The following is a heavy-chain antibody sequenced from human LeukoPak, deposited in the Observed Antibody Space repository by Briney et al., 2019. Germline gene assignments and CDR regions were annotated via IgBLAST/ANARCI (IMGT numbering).Heavy chain of an antibody. CDR1: GFTFSSYA. CDR3: ARAAMVRGVDYFDY. V-gene: IGHV3-23*01. CDR2: IGAGGTFT. J-gene: IGHJ4*02. Sequence: GGSLRLSCTASGFTFSSYAMNWVRQAPGKGLEWVSGIGAGGTFTYYADSVKGRFTISRDNSKNTLYLQMNSLRVEDTAVYYCARAAMVRGVDYFDYWGQGTLATVSS. D-gene: IGHD3-10*01.